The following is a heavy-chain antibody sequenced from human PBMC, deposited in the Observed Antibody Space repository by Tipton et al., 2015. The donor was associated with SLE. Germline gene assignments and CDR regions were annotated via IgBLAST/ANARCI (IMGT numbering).Heavy chain of an antibody. V-gene: IGHV4-34*03. J-gene: IGHJ4*02. CDR1: GGSFSGYY. Sequence: GLVKPSETLSLTCAVYGGSFSGYYWSWIRQPPGKGLEWIGEINHSGSTNYNPSLKSRVTISVDTSKNQFSLKLSSVTAADTAVYYCSEGYYFDYWGQGTLVTVSS. CDR2: INHSGST. CDR3: SEGYYFDY.